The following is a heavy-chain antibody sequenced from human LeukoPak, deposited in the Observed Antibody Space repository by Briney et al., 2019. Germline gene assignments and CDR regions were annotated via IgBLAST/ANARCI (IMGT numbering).Heavy chain of an antibody. CDR3: ARGEYTYAY. CDR2: IYYSGST. Sequence: SETLSLTCTVSGSSISSYYWSWIRQPPGKALEWIGYIYYSGSTNYNPSLKSRVTISVDTSKNQFSLKLSSVTAADTAIYYCARGEYTYAYWGQGTLVTVSS. V-gene: IGHV4-59*01. D-gene: IGHD5-18*01. CDR1: GSSISSYY. J-gene: IGHJ4*02.